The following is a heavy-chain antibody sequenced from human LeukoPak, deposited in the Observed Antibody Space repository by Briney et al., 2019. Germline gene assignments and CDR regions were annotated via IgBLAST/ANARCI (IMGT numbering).Heavy chain of an antibody. CDR3: ARARGITTAFSMDV. CDR1: GFTFRSYG. J-gene: IGHJ6*03. V-gene: IGHV3-20*04. D-gene: IGHD6-13*01. Sequence: GGSLRLSCAASGFTFRSYGMHWVRQAPGKGLEWVSDINWNGGSTGYADSVKGRFTISRDNAKNSLYLQMNSLRAEDTALYYCARARGITTAFSMDVWGKGTTVTVSS. CDR2: INWNGGST.